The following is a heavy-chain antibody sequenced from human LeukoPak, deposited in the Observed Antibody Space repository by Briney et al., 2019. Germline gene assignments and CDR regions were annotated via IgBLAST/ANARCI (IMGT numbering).Heavy chain of an antibody. D-gene: IGHD7-27*01. CDR3: AKTGGPWD. CDR2: ISWDSGNI. Sequence: PAGGSLRLSCAASGFTFDDYAMHWVRQAPGKGLEWVSGISWDSGNIGYADSVKGRFTISRVNAKNSLYFQLNSLSAEDTAVYYCAKTGGPWDWGQGTLVTVSS. J-gene: IGHJ4*02. CDR1: GFTFDDYA. V-gene: IGHV3-9*01.